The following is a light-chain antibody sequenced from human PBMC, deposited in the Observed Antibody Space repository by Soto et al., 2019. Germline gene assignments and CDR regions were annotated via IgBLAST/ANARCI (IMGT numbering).Light chain of an antibody. Sequence: DIQMTQSPSSLSASVGDRVTITCQASQDISNYLNWYQQKPGKAPKLLIYDASNLETAVPSRFSGSGSGTDFTFTISSLQPEDIATYYCQQYDNLLQTFRQGTKLEIK. J-gene: IGKJ2*01. CDR3: QQYDNLLQT. CDR1: QDISNY. V-gene: IGKV1-33*01. CDR2: DAS.